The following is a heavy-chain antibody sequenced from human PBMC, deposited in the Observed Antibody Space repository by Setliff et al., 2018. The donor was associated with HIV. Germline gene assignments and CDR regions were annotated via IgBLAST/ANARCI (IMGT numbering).Heavy chain of an antibody. CDR3: ARGGWSGSTYYYYYGMDV. Sequence: SVKVSCKASGDSFSTYLISWVRQAPGQGLEWMGGIIPILGTADYAQKFQGRVTITTDESTSTAYMELSSLRSEDTAVYYCARGGWSGSTYYYYYGMDVWGQGTTVTVSS. CDR2: IIPILGTA. V-gene: IGHV1-69*16. D-gene: IGHD1-7*01. CDR1: GDSFSTYL. J-gene: IGHJ6*02.